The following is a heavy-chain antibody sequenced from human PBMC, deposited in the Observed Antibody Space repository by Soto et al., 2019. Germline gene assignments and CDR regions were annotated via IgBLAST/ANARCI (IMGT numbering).Heavy chain of an antibody. V-gene: IGHV5-51*01. J-gene: IGHJ4*02. CDR1: GYSFTSYW. CDR3: ARRRDCSGGSCSGYYFDY. CDR2: IYPGDSDT. Sequence: GESLKISCKGSGYSFTSYWIGWVRQMPGKGLEWMGIIYPGDSDTRYSPSFQGQVTISADKSISTAYLQWSSLKASDTAMYYCARRRDCSGGSCSGYYFDYWGQGTLVTVSS. D-gene: IGHD2-15*01.